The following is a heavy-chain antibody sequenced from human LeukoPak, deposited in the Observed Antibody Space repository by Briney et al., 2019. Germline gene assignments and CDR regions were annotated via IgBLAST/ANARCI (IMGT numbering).Heavy chain of an antibody. V-gene: IGHV4-34*01. CDR1: GGSFSGYY. J-gene: IGHJ4*02. D-gene: IGHD6-6*01. CDR3: AREYSSSPTFDY. Sequence: SETLSLTCAVYGGSFSGYYWSWIRQPPGKGLEWIGEINHSGSTNYNPSLKSRVTISVDTSKNQFSLKLSSVTAADTAVYYCAREYSSSPTFDYWAREPWSPSPQ. CDR2: INHSGST.